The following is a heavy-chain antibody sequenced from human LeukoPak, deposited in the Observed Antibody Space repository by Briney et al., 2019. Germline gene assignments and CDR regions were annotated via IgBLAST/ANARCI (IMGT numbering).Heavy chain of an antibody. Sequence: SETLSLTCTVSGGSISSSSYYWGWTRQPPGKGLEWIGSICYSGSTYYNPSLKSQVTISVDTSKNQFSLKLSSVTAADTAVYYCARDGRKYDILTGYYNNWFDPWGQGTLVTVSS. D-gene: IGHD3-9*01. CDR1: GGSISSSSYY. CDR3: ARDGRKYDILTGYYNNWFDP. V-gene: IGHV4-39*07. J-gene: IGHJ5*02. CDR2: ICYSGST.